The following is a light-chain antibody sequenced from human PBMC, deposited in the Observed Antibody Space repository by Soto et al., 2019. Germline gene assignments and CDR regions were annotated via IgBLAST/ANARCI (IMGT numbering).Light chain of an antibody. CDR3: QQYGSSPWT. CDR2: GAS. CDR1: QSVSSSY. Sequence: EIVLTQSPGTLSLSPGERATLSCRASQSVSSSYLAWYQQKPGQAPRLLIYGASSRPPGIPDRFDGSGSGKDFSLTISRLQPEDFAVYYCQQYGSSPWTFGQGPKVESK. J-gene: IGKJ1*01. V-gene: IGKV3-20*01.